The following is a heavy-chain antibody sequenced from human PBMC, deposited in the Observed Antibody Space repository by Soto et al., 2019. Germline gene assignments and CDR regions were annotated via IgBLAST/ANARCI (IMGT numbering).Heavy chain of an antibody. CDR3: ARDRGIEAGRTYHYYHYGMDV. CDR1: GASVSSGSYD. J-gene: IGHJ6*02. D-gene: IGHD6-13*01. Sequence: ETLAVSCTVAGASVSSGSYDWSWIRQPPGKGLEWIGYIYYSGSTNYNPSLKSRVTISVDTSKNQFSLKLSSVTAADTAVYYCARDRGIEAGRTYHYYHYGMDVWGQGTTVTVSS. CDR2: IYYSGST. V-gene: IGHV4-61*01.